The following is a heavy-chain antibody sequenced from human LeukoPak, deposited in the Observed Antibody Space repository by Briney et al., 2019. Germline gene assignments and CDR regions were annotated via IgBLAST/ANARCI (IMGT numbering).Heavy chain of an antibody. Sequence: ASVKVSCKASGYTFTSYGISWVRQAPGQGLEWMGWINPNSGATNYAQKFQGRVTMTRDTSISTAYMELSRLRSDDTAVYYCARGDRDYCYYYYMDVWGKGTTVTVSS. CDR3: ARGDRDYCYYYYMDV. D-gene: IGHD1-14*01. CDR2: INPNSGAT. J-gene: IGHJ6*03. V-gene: IGHV1-2*02. CDR1: GYTFTSYG.